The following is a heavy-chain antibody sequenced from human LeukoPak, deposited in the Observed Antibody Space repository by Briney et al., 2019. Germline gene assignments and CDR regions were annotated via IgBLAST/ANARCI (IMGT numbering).Heavy chain of an antibody. CDR2: IYTSGST. J-gene: IGHJ4*02. D-gene: IGHD6-13*01. Sequence: SETLSLTCTVSGGSISSYYWSWIRQPAGQGLEWIGRIYTSGSTNYNPSLKSRVTMSVDTSKNQFSLKLSSVTAADTAVYYCAREYTGIAEYYFDYWGQGTLVTVSS. V-gene: IGHV4-4*07. CDR1: GGSISSYY. CDR3: AREYTGIAEYYFDY.